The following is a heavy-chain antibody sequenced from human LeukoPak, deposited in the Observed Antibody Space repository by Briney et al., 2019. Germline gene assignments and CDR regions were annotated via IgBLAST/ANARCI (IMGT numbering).Heavy chain of an antibody. V-gene: IGHV4-59*08. CDR3: ARHNGIAADGMDV. D-gene: IGHD6-25*01. CDR2: IYYSGST. J-gene: IGHJ6*02. CDR1: GGSISSYY. Sequence: PSETLSLTCTVSGGSISSYYWSWIRQPPGKGLEWIGYIYYSGSTNYNPSLKSRVTISVDTSKNQFSLKLSSVTAADTAVYYCARHNGIAADGMDVWGQGTTVTVSS.